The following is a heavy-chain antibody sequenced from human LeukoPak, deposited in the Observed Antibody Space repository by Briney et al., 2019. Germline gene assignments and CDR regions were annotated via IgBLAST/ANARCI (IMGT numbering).Heavy chain of an antibody. D-gene: IGHD2-21*02. CDR3: ARVGGGDLHDAFDI. CDR1: GYTFTSYR. CDR2: ISAYNGNT. V-gene: IGHV1-18*01. Sequence: ASVKVSCKASGYTFTSYRISWVRQAPGQGLEWMGWISAYNGNTNYAQKLQGRVTMTTDTSTSTAYMELRSLRSDDTAVYYCARVGGGDLHDAFDIWGQGTMVTVSS. J-gene: IGHJ3*02.